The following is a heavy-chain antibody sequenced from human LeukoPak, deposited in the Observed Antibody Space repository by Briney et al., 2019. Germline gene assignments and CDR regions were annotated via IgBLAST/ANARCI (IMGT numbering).Heavy chain of an antibody. CDR3: ASVVGYCSSTSCYTPFDY. Sequence: PGGSLRLSCVASAFTFSTYSMNWVRQAPGKGLEWVAYISSGSRTIYYANSVKGRFTISRDNAKNSLYLQMNSLRAEDTAVYYCASVVGYCSSTSCYTPFDYWGQGTLVTVSS. CDR1: AFTFSTYS. J-gene: IGHJ4*02. D-gene: IGHD2-2*02. CDR2: ISSGSRTI. V-gene: IGHV3-48*04.